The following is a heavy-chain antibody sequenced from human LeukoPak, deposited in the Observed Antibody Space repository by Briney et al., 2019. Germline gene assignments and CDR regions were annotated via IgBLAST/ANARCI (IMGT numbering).Heavy chain of an antibody. J-gene: IGHJ3*02. CDR2: MNPNSGNT. V-gene: IGHV1-8*03. Sequence: GASVKVSCKASGYTFTSYDINWVRQATGQGLEWMGWMNPNSGNTGYAQKFQGRVTITRNTSISTAYMELSSLRSEDTAVYYCARYCSSASCYMGADAFDIWGQGTMVTVSS. D-gene: IGHD2-2*02. CDR3: ARYCSSASCYMGADAFDI. CDR1: GYTFTSYD.